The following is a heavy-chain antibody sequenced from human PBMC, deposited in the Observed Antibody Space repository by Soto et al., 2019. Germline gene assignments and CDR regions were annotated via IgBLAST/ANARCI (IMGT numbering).Heavy chain of an antibody. D-gene: IGHD3-3*01. Sequence: DVRLAESGGGLVQPGGSLRLSCTTSGFSFASFAMTWVAQPPGKGLEWVATISGGDGKTYYADSVKGRFSISRDTSRNTLYLQMNSLRADDTAIYYCAKWSYLDYWGQGTRVTVSS. V-gene: IGHV3-23*04. CDR3: AKWSYLDY. CDR1: GFSFASFA. CDR2: ISGGDGKT. J-gene: IGHJ4*02.